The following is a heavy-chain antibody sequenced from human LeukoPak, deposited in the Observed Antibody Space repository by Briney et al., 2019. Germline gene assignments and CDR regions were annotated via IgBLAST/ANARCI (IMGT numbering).Heavy chain of an antibody. D-gene: IGHD6-13*01. V-gene: IGHV3-11*01. CDR3: ARGRQQLVPYYYYYGMDV. Sequence: KTGGSLRLSCAASGFTFSDYYMSWIRQAPGKGLEWVSYISSRGSTIYYADSVKGRFTISRDNAKNSLYLQMNSLRAEDTAVYYCARGRQQLVPYYYYYGMDVWGQGTTVTVSS. J-gene: IGHJ6*02. CDR2: ISSRGSTI. CDR1: GFTFSDYY.